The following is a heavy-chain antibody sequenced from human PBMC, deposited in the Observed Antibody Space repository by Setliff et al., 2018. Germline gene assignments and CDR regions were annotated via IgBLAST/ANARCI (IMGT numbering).Heavy chain of an antibody. J-gene: IGHJ4*02. V-gene: IGHV1-8*02. CDR1: GYTFTSYD. CDR3: ARGLIVLHGPSGDMGYFDY. CDR2: MNPNSGNT. D-gene: IGHD2-8*01. Sequence: ASVKVSCKASGYTFTSYDINWVRQATGQGLEWMGWMNPNSGNTGYAQKFQGRVTMTRDTSTSTVYLELGSLRSEDTAVYYCARGLIVLHGPSGDMGYFDYWGQGTLVTVSS.